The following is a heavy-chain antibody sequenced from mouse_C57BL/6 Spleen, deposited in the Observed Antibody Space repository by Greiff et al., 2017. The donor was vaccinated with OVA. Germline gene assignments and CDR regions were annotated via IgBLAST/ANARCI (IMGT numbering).Heavy chain of an antibody. CDR3: TRSIYYDYDGGFAY. CDR2: IDPETGGT. Sequence: QVQLQQSGAELVRPGASVTLSCKASGYTFTDYEMHWVKQTPVHGLEWIGAIDPETGGTAYNQKFKGKAILTADKSSSTAYMELRSLTSEDSAVYYCTRSIYYDYDGGFAYWGQGTLVTVSA. J-gene: IGHJ3*01. V-gene: IGHV1-15*01. CDR1: GYTFTDYE. D-gene: IGHD2-4*01.